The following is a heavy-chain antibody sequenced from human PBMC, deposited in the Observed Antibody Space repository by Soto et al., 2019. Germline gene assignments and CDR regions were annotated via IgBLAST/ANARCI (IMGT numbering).Heavy chain of an antibody. Sequence: QVQLVQSGAEVKKPGSSVKVSCKASGGTFSSYAISWVRQAAGQGLEWMGGIIPISDTTNYAQKFQGRVTITADESTSTAYMELSSLRSDDTAVYYCARSQGSSTSLEIYYYYYYGMDVWGQGTTVTVSS. J-gene: IGHJ6*02. CDR2: IIPISDTT. V-gene: IGHV1-69*01. CDR3: ARSQGSSTSLEIYYYYYYGMDV. D-gene: IGHD2-2*01. CDR1: GGTFSSYA.